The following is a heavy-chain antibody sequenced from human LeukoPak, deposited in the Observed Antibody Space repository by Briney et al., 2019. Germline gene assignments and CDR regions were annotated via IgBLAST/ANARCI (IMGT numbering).Heavy chain of an antibody. CDR2: IYPGDSDT. J-gene: IGHJ4*02. CDR3: ASGSSYGDYVGNYFDY. Sequence: GESLKISCKGSGYSFTSYWIGWVRQMPGKGLEWMGIIYPGDSDTGYSPSFQGQVTISADKSISTAYLQWSSLKASDTAMYYCASGSSYGDYVGNYFDYWGQGTLVTVSS. D-gene: IGHD4-17*01. CDR1: GYSFTSYW. V-gene: IGHV5-51*03.